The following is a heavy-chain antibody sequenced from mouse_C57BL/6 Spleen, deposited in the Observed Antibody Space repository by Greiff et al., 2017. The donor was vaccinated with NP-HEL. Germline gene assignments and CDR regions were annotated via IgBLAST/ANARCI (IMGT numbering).Heavy chain of an antibody. CDR2: IWSGGST. V-gene: IGHV2-2*01. CDR1: GFSLTSYG. CDR3: ARGYYDYDGGFAY. Sequence: VQLKESGPGLVQPSQSLSITCTVSGFSLTSYGVHWVRQSPGKGLEWLGVIWSGGSTDYNAAFISSLSISKDNSKSQVFFKMNSLQADDTAIYYCARGYYDYDGGFAYWGQGTLVTVSA. D-gene: IGHD2-4*01. J-gene: IGHJ3*01.